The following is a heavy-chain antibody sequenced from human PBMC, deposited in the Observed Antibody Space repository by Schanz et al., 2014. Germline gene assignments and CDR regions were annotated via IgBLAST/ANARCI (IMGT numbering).Heavy chain of an antibody. CDR3: AKIRYDSSGYYLPYYGMDV. D-gene: IGHD3-22*01. CDR2: IYSGDNT. Sequence: EMQLVESGGGLIQPGGSLRLSCAASGFTVTSYYMSWVRQAPGKGLEWVSVIYSGDNTYYADSMKGRFTISRDNAKNSLYLQMNSLRAEDTAVYYCAKIRYDSSGYYLPYYGMDVWGQGTTVIVSS. CDR1: GFTVTSYY. V-gene: IGHV3-53*01. J-gene: IGHJ6*02.